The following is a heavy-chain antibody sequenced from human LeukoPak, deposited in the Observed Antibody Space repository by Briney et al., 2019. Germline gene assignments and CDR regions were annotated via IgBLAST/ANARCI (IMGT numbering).Heavy chain of an antibody. J-gene: IGHJ4*02. V-gene: IGHV4-61*02. D-gene: IGHD3-22*01. Sequence: SETLSLTCTVSGGSIGTGSYYWSWIRQPAGKGLEWIGRIYTSGSSNYNPSLNSRVTISVDTSKNQFSLKLSSVTAADTAVYYCARERIHYYDSSGYYYFDYWGQGTLVTVSS. CDR2: IYTSGSS. CDR1: GGSIGTGSYY. CDR3: ARERIHYYDSSGYYYFDY.